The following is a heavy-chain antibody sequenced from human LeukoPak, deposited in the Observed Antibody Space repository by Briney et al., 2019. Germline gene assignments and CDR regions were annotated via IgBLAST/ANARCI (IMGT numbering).Heavy chain of an antibody. D-gene: IGHD2-21*02. CDR2: IWYDGSNK. CDR3: ARGGAYCGGDCYLDAFDI. V-gene: IGHV3-33*01. CDR1: GFTFSSYG. J-gene: IGHJ3*02. Sequence: GGSLRLSCAASGFTFSSYGMHWVRQAPGKGLEWVAVIWYDGSNKYYADSVKGRFTISRDNSKNTLYLQMNSLRAEDTAVYYCARGGAYCGGDCYLDAFDIWGQGTMVTVSS.